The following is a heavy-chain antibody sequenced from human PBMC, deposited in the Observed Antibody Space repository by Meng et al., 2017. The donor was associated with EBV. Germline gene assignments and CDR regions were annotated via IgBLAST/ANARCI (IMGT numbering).Heavy chain of an antibody. V-gene: IGHV1-8*01. CDR2: MNPNSGNT. CDR1: GYTFTSYD. J-gene: IGHJ5*02. CDR3: ARGRGVYCSGGSCYPGWFDP. Sequence: QVQVVQSGDEVKKPGASVKVSCKASGYTFTSYDINWVRQATGQGLEWMGWMNPNSGNTGYAQKFQGRVTMTRNTSISTAYMELSSLRSEDTAVYYCARGRGVYCSGGSCYPGWFDPWGQGTLVTVFS. D-gene: IGHD2-15*01.